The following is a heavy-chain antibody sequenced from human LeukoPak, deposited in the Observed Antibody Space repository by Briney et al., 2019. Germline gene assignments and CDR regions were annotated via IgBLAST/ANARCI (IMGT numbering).Heavy chain of an antibody. CDR2: IYYTGST. J-gene: IGHJ4*02. D-gene: IGHD6-19*01. CDR1: SGPISSGGYY. Sequence: KASQTLSLTCTVSSGPISSGGYYWSWIRQHPGKGLEWIGHIYYTGSTYYNLSLKSRVTISSETSKNQFSLKLSSVTAADTAVYYCARDNEWLDYWGQGNLVIVSS. CDR3: ARDNEWLDY. V-gene: IGHV4-31*03.